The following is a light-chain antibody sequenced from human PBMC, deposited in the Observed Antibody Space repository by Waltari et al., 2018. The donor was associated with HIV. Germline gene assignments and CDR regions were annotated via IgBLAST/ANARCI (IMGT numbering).Light chain of an antibody. J-gene: IGKJ1*01. Sequence: ALPQSPGTPSLSPAEGAILSCRTSQPVSSSHLAWYQQKPGQAPRLLVYGASTRAAGIPDRFSGSGSGADFTLSISRLEPEDFAVYYCHQYGSLPETFGQGTKV. CDR1: QPVSSSH. CDR2: GAS. V-gene: IGKV3-20*01. CDR3: HQYGSLPET.